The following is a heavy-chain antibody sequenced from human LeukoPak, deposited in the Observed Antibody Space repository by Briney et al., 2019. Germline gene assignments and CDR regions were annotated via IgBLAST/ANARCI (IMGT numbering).Heavy chain of an antibody. J-gene: IGHJ5*02. CDR3: AKGGKRIAAAGTDWFDP. V-gene: IGHV3-30*18. Sequence: GGSLRLSCAASGFTFSSYGMHWVRQAPGKGLEWVAVISYDGSNKYYADSVKGRFTISRDNSKNTLYLQMNSLRAEDTAVYYCAKGGKRIAAAGTDWFDPWGQGTLVTVSS. CDR1: GFTFSSYG. CDR2: ISYDGSNK. D-gene: IGHD6-13*01.